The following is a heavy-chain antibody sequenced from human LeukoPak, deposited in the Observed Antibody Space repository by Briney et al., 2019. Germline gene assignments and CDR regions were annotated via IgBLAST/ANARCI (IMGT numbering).Heavy chain of an antibody. Sequence: SETLSLTCTVSGGSISSYHWSWIRQPPGKGLEWIGYIYYSGSTNYNPSLKSRVTISVDTSKNQFSLKLNSVTAADTAMYYCASSPRVTGTTWDDAFNIWGQGTMVTVSS. V-gene: IGHV4-59*12. CDR3: ASSPRVTGTTWDDAFNI. CDR2: IYYSGST. D-gene: IGHD1-7*01. CDR1: GGSISSYH. J-gene: IGHJ3*02.